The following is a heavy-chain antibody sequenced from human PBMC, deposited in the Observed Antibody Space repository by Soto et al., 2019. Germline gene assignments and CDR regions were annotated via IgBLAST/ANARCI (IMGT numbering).Heavy chain of an antibody. V-gene: IGHV3-23*01. Sequence: PGGSLRLSCAASGFTFSSYAMSWVRQAPGKGLEWVSAISGSGGSTYYADSVKGRFTISRDNSKNTLYLQMNSLRAEDTAVYYCAKDFPGYSSGWYSTAPFDYWGQGTLVTVSS. D-gene: IGHD6-19*01. CDR2: ISGSGGST. CDR1: GFTFSSYA. J-gene: IGHJ4*02. CDR3: AKDFPGYSSGWYSTAPFDY.